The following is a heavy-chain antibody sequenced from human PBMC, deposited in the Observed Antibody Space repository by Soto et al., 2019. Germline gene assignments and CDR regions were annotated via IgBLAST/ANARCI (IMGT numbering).Heavy chain of an antibody. Sequence: QVQLVQSGAEVKKPGSSAKVSCKASGGTFSSYTISWVRQAPGQGLEWMGRIIPILGIANYAQKFQGRVTITADKYTSTAYMELSSLRSEDTAVYYCASHRYFDHHTAAWFDPWGQGTLVTVSS. J-gene: IGHJ5*02. CDR2: IIPILGIA. CDR1: GGTFSSYT. D-gene: IGHD3-9*01. CDR3: ASHRYFDHHTAAWFDP. V-gene: IGHV1-69*02.